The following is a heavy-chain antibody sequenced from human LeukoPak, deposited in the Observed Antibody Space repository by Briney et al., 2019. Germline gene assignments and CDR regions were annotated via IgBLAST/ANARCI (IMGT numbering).Heavy chain of an antibody. CDR1: GYTFTNYE. V-gene: IGHV1-8*01. CDR3: ARMDLDGDGSNWFDP. Sequence: ASVKVSCKTSGYTFTNYEINWLRQASGQGPEWMGWLNPNSGSTGYAQKFQGRITMTRDTSKSTAYMELSSLIFEDTAVYYCARMDLDGDGSNWFDPWGQGTLVTVSS. CDR2: LNPNSGST. J-gene: IGHJ5*02. D-gene: IGHD2-21*02.